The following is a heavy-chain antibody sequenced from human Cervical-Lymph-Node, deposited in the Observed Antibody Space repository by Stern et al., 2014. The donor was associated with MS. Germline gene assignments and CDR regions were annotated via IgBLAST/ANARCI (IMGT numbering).Heavy chain of an antibody. CDR2: IYWDYGK. J-gene: IGHJ4*02. V-gene: IGHV2-5*02. Sequence: QITLKESGPTLVKPTQTVTLTCTLSGFSVATAGVGVGWIRQPPGKALEWLALIYWDYGKLYSPSLKNRLTIIKDTSKNQVVLTMTNVDPVDTATYYCAHSRVKYCRGGTCYSSLFDYWGQGTLVTVSS. D-gene: IGHD2-15*01. CDR3: AHSRVKYCRGGTCYSSLFDY. CDR1: GFSVATAGVG.